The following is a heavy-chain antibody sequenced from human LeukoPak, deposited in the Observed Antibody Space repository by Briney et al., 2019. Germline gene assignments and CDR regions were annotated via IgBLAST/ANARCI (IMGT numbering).Heavy chain of an antibody. Sequence: GGSLRLSCATSGFSFNAYWMAWVRQAPGTGLEWVANINPAGSETFHVDPVKGRFSISRDHAKNLVYFQMNSLRAEDTRVYYCATFGLVAALDSWGQGTLVTVSS. V-gene: IGHV3-7*01. J-gene: IGHJ4*02. CDR2: INPAGSET. CDR1: GFSFNAYW. D-gene: IGHD5-12*01. CDR3: ATFGLVAALDS.